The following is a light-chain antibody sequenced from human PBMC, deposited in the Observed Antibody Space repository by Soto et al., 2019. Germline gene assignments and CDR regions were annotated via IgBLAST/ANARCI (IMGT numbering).Light chain of an antibody. Sequence: DILLTQSPATLSSSPGDRATISCRASQSLSSYLAWYQQKPGQAPRLLIYDASNRATGIPARFSGSGSGTDFTLTISSLEPEDFAVYYCQQYNNWPPLTFGGGTKVDIK. CDR2: DAS. CDR3: QQYNNWPPLT. J-gene: IGKJ4*01. CDR1: QSLSSY. V-gene: IGKV3-11*01.